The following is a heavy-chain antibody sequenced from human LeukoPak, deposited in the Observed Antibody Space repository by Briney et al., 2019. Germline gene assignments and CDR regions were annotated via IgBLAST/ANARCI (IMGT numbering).Heavy chain of an antibody. J-gene: IGHJ4*02. Sequence: PGGSLRLSCAASGXTFSDYYVSWIRQAPGKGLEWVSYISSSSSYTNYADSVKGRFTISRDNAKNSLYLQMNSLRAEDTAVYYCAREATYYYGSGSYPRRYYFDYWGQGTLVTVSS. D-gene: IGHD3-10*01. CDR1: GXTFSDYY. CDR2: ISSSSSYT. V-gene: IGHV3-11*06. CDR3: AREATYYYGSGSYPRRYYFDY.